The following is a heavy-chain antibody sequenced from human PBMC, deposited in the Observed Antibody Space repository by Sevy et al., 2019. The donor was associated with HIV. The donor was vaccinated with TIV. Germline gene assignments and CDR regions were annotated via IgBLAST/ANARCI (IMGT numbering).Heavy chain of an antibody. CDR3: AREGCSKPHDY. Sequence: GGSLRLSCAVSGFTFSSYAMSWVRQAPGKGLEWVSTFSFGCGKINYADSVKGRFTISRDNSKNTLYLQMHSLRAEDTAVYYCAREGCSKPHDYWGQGTLVTVSS. CDR2: FSFGCGKI. D-gene: IGHD3-10*02. V-gene: IGHV3-23*01. J-gene: IGHJ4*02. CDR1: GFTFSSYA.